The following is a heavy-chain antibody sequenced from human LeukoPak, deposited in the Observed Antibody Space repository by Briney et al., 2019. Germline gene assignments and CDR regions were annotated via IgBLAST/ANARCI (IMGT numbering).Heavy chain of an antibody. J-gene: IGHJ4*02. CDR1: GYTFTSYG. V-gene: IGHV1-18*01. CDR2: ISAYNGNT. D-gene: IGHD3-22*01. CDR3: ARGGYYYDSSGYRHFDY. Sequence: ASVKVSCKASGYTFTSYGISWVRQAPGQGLEWMGWISAYNGNTNYAQKLQGRVTMTTDTSTSTAYMELRSLRSDDTAVYYCARGGYYYDSSGYRHFDYWGQGTLVTVSS.